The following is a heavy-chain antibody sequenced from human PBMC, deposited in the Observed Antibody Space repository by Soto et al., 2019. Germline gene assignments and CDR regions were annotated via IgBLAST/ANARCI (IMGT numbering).Heavy chain of an antibody. CDR2: IYYLGNT. D-gene: IGHD3-22*01. CDR1: GGSLSDYF. Sequence: PSETLSLTCVVSGGSLSDYFWSWIRQPPGKGLEWVGGIYYLGNTYYNPSLGSRVTISVDTSKNQFSLKLRSVTAADTAVFYCAGLYPYESSGYHLNYWGQGALVTVSS. V-gene: IGHV4-59*04. J-gene: IGHJ4*02. CDR3: AGLYPYESSGYHLNY.